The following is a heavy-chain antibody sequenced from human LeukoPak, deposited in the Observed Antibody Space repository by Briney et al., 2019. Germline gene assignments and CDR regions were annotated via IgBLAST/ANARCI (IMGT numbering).Heavy chain of an antibody. V-gene: IGHV3-30*02. CDR3: AKGDDYGANTRLPKYNWFDP. Sequence: QPGGSLRLSCAASGFTFSSYAMHWVRQAPGKGLEWVAFIRYDGNNKNYADSAKGRFTISRDNSKDTLYLQMNSLRAEDTAVYYCAKGDDYGANTRLPKYNWFDPWGQGTLVTVSS. CDR2: IRYDGNNK. J-gene: IGHJ5*02. CDR1: GFTFSSYA. D-gene: IGHD4-23*01.